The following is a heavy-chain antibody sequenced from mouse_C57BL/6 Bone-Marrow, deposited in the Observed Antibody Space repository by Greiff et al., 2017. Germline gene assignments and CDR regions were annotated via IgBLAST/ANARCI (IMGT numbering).Heavy chain of an antibody. Sequence: QVQLQQPGAELVRPGSSVKLSCKASGYTFTSYWMHWVKQRPIQGLEWIGNIDPSDSETHYNQKFKDKATLTVDKSSSTAYMQLSSLTSEDSAVYYCARGEVSIYYYYFDYWGQGTTLTVSS. CDR3: ARGEVSIYYYYFDY. CDR1: GYTFTSYW. J-gene: IGHJ2*01. V-gene: IGHV1-52*01. CDR2: IDPSDSET. D-gene: IGHD1-1*01.